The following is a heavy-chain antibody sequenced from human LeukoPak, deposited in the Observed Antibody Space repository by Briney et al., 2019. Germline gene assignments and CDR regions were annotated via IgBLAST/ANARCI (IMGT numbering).Heavy chain of an antibody. V-gene: IGHV3-23*01. CDR2: ISGSGGNT. CDR1: GFTFSSSA. Sequence: PGGSLRLSCAASGFTFSSSAMTWVRQAPGKGLEWVSLISGSGGNTYYADSVKGRFTISRDNSKNTLYLQMNSLRAEGTAVYHCAKDIQCTYWGQGTLVTVSS. J-gene: IGHJ4*02. D-gene: IGHD2-21*01. CDR3: AKDIQCTY.